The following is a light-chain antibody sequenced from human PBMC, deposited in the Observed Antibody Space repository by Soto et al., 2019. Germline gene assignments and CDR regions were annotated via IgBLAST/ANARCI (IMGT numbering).Light chain of an antibody. CDR2: DVS. Sequence: QSALTQPASVSGSPGQSIAISCTGTSSDVGGYNYVSWYQQHPGKAPKLIIYDVSNRPSGVSNRFSGSKSGNTASLNISGLQAEDEANYYCCSYTSSSTLVFGGGTKLTVL. J-gene: IGLJ2*01. CDR3: CSYTSSSTLV. CDR1: SSDVGGYNY. V-gene: IGLV2-14*01.